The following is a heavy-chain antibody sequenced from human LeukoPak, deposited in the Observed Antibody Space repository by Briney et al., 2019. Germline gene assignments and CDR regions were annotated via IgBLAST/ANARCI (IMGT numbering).Heavy chain of an antibody. Sequence: GGSLRLSCAASGFTFRTSWMHWVRQAPGKGLVWVSLIKNDGITTTYADSVKGRFTISRDNAMNTVFLQMNSLRAEDTAVYYCVRDVGYSAYDRGQGTLVTVSS. CDR1: GFTFRTSW. D-gene: IGHD5-12*01. V-gene: IGHV3-74*01. CDR3: VRDVGYSAYD. CDR2: IKNDGITT. J-gene: IGHJ4*02.